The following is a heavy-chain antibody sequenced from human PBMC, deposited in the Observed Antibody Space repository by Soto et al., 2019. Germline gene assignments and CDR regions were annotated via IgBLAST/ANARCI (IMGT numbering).Heavy chain of an antibody. Sequence: GGSLRLSCAASGFTFSTFAMHWVRQAPGKGLEWAALISYDGNNRYYADSVKGRFTISRDNSKNTLYLQMNSLRAEDTAVYYCARDYFPSTNCPDNLFDPWGQGTLVTVSS. CDR3: ARDYFPSTNCPDNLFDP. V-gene: IGHV3-30-3*01. D-gene: IGHD2-2*01. CDR1: GFTFSTFA. CDR2: ISYDGNNR. J-gene: IGHJ5*02.